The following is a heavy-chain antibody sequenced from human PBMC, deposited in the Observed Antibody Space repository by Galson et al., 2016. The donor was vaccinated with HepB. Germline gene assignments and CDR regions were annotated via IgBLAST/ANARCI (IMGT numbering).Heavy chain of an antibody. CDR2: ISFDGRNK. J-gene: IGHJ6*02. D-gene: IGHD2-15*01. Sequence: LRLSCAASGFTFNTYGVHWVRQAPGKGLEWVAVISFDGRNKLYAASVKGRFTISRDNSKNTLHLQMNSLRVEDTAIYYCARDIGATDYYGMDVWGQGTTVTVSS. V-gene: IGHV3-30*04. CDR1: GFTFNTYG. CDR3: ARDIGATDYYGMDV.